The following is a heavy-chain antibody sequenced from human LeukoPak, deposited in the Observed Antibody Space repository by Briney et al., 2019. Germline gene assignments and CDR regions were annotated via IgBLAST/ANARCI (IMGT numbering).Heavy chain of an antibody. D-gene: IGHD2-15*01. V-gene: IGHV5-51*01. J-gene: IGHJ4*02. CDR3: ARGTGYCSGGSCYVFDY. CDR2: IYPGDSDT. Sequence: GESLKISCKGSGYNFTNYWIAWVRQMPGKGLEWMGIIYPGDSDTRYSPSFQGQVTISADKSISTAYLQWSSLKASDTAMYYCARGTGYCSGGSCYVFDYWGQGTLVTVSS. CDR1: GYNFTNYW.